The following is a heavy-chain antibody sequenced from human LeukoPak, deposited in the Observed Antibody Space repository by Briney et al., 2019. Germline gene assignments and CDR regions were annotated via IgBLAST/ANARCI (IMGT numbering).Heavy chain of an antibody. CDR2: ISGSGGST. D-gene: IGHD5-12*01. V-gene: IGHV3-23*01. J-gene: IGHJ4*02. Sequence: GGSLRLSCAASGFTLSSYAMSWVRQAPGKGLEWVSAISGSGGSTYYADSVKGRFTISRDNSKNTLYLQMNSLRADDTAVYYCAKARGGYDLGGSGWTFDYWGQGTLVTVSS. CDR3: AKARGGYDLGGSGWTFDY. CDR1: GFTLSSYA.